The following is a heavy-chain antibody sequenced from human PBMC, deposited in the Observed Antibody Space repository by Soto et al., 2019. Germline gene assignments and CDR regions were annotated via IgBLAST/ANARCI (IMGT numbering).Heavy chain of an antibody. CDR3: ARRYGTTFDY. D-gene: IGHD1-7*01. V-gene: IGHV4-59*08. J-gene: IGHJ4*02. Sequence: SETLSLSCTVSGDSISPYYWSWIRQPPGKGLEWIGYISYSGSTDYNPSLKSRVTISVDTSKNHFSLKLSSVTAADTAVYCCARRYGTTFDYWGQGTLVTVSS. CDR2: ISYSGST. CDR1: GDSISPYY.